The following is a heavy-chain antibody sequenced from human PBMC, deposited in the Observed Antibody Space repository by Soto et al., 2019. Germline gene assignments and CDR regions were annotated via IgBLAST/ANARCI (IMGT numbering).Heavy chain of an antibody. D-gene: IGHD6-19*01. V-gene: IGHV1-46*01. J-gene: IGHJ4*02. CDR2: INPGGGST. CDR1: GSTFPNSY. CDR3: ARASSGATYAHFDY. Sequence: QVQLVQSGAEVKKPGASVKVSCKALGSTFPNSYMHWVRQAPGQGLGWMGIINPGGGSTSYAQKFQGRVTMTRDTSTRKAYMELSRLRSEDTAVYYCARASSGATYAHFDYWGQGTLVTVSS.